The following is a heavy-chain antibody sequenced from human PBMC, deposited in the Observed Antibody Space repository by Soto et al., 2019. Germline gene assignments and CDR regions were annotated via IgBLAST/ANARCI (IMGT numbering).Heavy chain of an antibody. V-gene: IGHV4-34*01. CDR1: GGSFSGYY. CDR2: INHSGST. J-gene: IGHJ4*02. CDR3: ARRRAPANDLSY. Sequence: QVQLQQWGAGLLKPSETLSLTCAVYGGSFSGYYWSWIRQPPGKGLEWIGEINHSGSTNYNPSLKSRATISVDTSKNQFSLKLSSVTAADTAVYYCARRRAPANDLSYWGQGTLVTVSS. D-gene: IGHD1-1*01.